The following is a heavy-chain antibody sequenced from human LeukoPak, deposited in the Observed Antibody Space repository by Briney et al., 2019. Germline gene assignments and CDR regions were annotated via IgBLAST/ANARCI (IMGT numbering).Heavy chain of an antibody. CDR2: TYYRSKWYN. CDR3: ARDFGTTGWHTFDY. J-gene: IGHJ4*02. V-gene: IGHV6-1*01. Sequence: SQTLSLACVVSGDSVSSKNGAWNWIRQSPSRGLEWLGRTYYRSKWYNDYAESMEGRMTISQDTSKNQYSLHLNSVTPDDTAVYYCARDFGTTGWHTFDYWGQGTLVTVSS. CDR1: GDSVSSKNGA. D-gene: IGHD6-19*01.